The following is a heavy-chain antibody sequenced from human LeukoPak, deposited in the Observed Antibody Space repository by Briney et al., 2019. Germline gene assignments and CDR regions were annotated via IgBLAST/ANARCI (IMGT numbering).Heavy chain of an antibody. V-gene: IGHV4-59*08. CDR2: IYCTGHT. J-gene: IGHJ2*01. CDR3: ARHTSGTTNDL. D-gene: IGHD1-1*01. Sequence: PSETLSLTCTVSGDSISTYYWSWIRQPPGKGLEWIGCIYCTGHTNYIPSLKSRGTISVDTSKNQFSLKLRFVTAADTAVYYCARHTSGTTNDLWGRGTLVTVSS. CDR1: GDSISTYY.